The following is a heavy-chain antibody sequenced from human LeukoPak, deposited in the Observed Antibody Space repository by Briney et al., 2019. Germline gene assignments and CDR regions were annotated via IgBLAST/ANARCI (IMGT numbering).Heavy chain of an antibody. J-gene: IGHJ4*02. V-gene: IGHV1-24*01. CDR1: GYTLTELS. Sequence: ASVKVSCKVSGYTLTELSMHWVRQAPGKGREWMGGFDPEDGETIYAQKFQGRVTMTEDTSTDTAYMELSSLRSEDTAVYYCATFPMYYYDSSGYRVDDYWGQGTLVTVSS. CDR2: FDPEDGET. CDR3: ATFPMYYYDSSGYRVDDY. D-gene: IGHD3-22*01.